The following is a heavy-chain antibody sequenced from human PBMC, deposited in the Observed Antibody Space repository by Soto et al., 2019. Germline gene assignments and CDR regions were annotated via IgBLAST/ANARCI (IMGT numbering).Heavy chain of an antibody. CDR1: GGSTSSGGYY. J-gene: IGHJ4*02. Sequence: LYPTCPVPGGSTSSGGYYWSWVRQHQGKGLEWIGYIYYSGSTYYNPSLKSRVTISVDTSKIQFNLKLSAVTAADTSLYYGARDLRYDPYHNMDYWGQGTLVTVSS. CDR2: IYYSGST. CDR3: ARDLRYDPYHNMDY. V-gene: IGHV4-31*03. D-gene: IGHD5-12*01.